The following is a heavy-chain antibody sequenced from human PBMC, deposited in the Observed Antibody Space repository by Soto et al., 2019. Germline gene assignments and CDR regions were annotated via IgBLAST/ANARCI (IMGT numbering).Heavy chain of an antibody. CDR3: ARDYYGSGSYKLDY. CDR2: IWYDGSNK. CDR1: GFTFSSYG. D-gene: IGHD3-10*01. Sequence: GGSLRLSCAASGFTFSSYGMHWVRQAPGKGLEWVAVIWYDGSNKYYADSVKGRFTISRDNSKNTLYLQMNSLRAEDTAVYYCARDYYGSGSYKLDYWGQGTLVTVSS. J-gene: IGHJ4*02. V-gene: IGHV3-33*01.